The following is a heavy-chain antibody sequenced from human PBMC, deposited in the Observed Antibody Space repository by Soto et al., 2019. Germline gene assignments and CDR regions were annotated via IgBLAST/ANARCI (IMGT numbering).Heavy chain of an antibody. V-gene: IGHV3-66*01. Sequence: EVQLVDSGGGLVQPGGSLRLSCAASGITVSTNYMSWVRQAPGMGLEWVSVIYSGVTTHYADSVKGRFTISRDNSKNTLYLHMSSLRAEDTAVYYCARGHWVSAYGAGAYFDYGGQGTLVTVSS. CDR1: GITVSTNY. CDR2: IYSGVTT. D-gene: IGHD3-16*01. CDR3: ARGHWVSAYGAGAYFDY. J-gene: IGHJ4*02.